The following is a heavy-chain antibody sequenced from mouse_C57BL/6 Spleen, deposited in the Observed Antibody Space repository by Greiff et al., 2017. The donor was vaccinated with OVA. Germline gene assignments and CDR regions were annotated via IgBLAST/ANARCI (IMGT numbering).Heavy chain of an antibody. CDR1: GYTFTSYW. Sequence: VQLQQSGAELVKPGASVKMSCKASGYTFTSYWITWVKQRPGQGLEWIGDIYPGSGSTNYNEKFKSKATLTVDTSSSTAYMQLSSLASEDSAVYCCARSSDYAWFAYWGQGTLVTVSA. CDR2: IYPGSGST. CDR3: ARSSDYAWFAY. J-gene: IGHJ3*01. V-gene: IGHV1-55*01. D-gene: IGHD2-13*01.